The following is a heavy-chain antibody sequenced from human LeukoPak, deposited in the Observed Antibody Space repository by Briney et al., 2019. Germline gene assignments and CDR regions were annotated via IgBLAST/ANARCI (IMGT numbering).Heavy chain of an antibody. J-gene: IGHJ4*02. V-gene: IGHV3-23*01. CDR3: ADFGSGSYRFDY. CDR1: GFTFNNYA. Sequence: GGFLRLSCTAAGFTFNNYAMSWVRQAPGKGLEWVSHISDSGGKTYYADSVKGRFTISRDNSKNTLYLQMDSLRAEDTAIYYCADFGSGSYRFDYWGQGTLVTVSS. D-gene: IGHD3-10*01. CDR2: ISDSGGKT.